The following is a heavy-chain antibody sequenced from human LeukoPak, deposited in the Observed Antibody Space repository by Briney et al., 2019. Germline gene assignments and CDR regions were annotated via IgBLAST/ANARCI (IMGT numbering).Heavy chain of an antibody. CDR2: IYPADSDT. D-gene: IGHD5-24*01. V-gene: IGHV5-51*01. CDR1: GYSFTNYR. CDR3: ARQGDGYINNYFDP. J-gene: IGHJ5*02. Sequence: KYGESLKISCKGSGYSFTNYRIGWVRQMPGKGLEWMGIIYPADSDTRYSPSFQGQVTISVDKSISTAYLQWSSLKASDTAMYYCARQGDGYINNYFDPWGQGTLVTVSS.